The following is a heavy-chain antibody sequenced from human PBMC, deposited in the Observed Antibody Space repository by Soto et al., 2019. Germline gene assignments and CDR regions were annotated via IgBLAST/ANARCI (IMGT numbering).Heavy chain of an antibody. J-gene: IGHJ6*02. Sequence: GASVKVSCKASGYTFTSYVISWVRQAPGQGLEWMGWISAYNGNTNYAQKLQGRVTMTTDTSTSTAYMELRSLRSDDTAVYYCASPSGYNPYYYYGMDVWGQGTTVTVSS. CDR3: ASPSGYNPYYYYGMDV. CDR2: ISAYNGNT. V-gene: IGHV1-18*01. D-gene: IGHD5-12*01. CDR1: GYTFTSYV.